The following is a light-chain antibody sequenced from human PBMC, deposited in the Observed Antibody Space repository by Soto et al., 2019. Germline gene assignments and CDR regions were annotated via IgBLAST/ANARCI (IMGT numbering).Light chain of an antibody. CDR3: QQYGSSRT. CDR2: GAS. J-gene: IGKJ1*01. Sequence: EIVLTQSPGTLSLSPGERATLSCRASQSVSSSYLVWYQQKPGQAPRLLIYGASSRATGIPDRFSGSGSGTDFTLTISRLEPDDFAVYYCQQYGSSRTFGQGTKVEIK. CDR1: QSVSSSY. V-gene: IGKV3-20*01.